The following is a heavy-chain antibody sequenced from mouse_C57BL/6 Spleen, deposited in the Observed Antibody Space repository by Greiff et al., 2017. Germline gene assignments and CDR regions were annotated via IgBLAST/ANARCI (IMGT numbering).Heavy chain of an antibody. Sequence: DVKLVESEGGLVQPGSSMKLSCTASGFTFSDYYMAWVRQVPEKGLEWVANINYDGSSTYYLDSLKSRFIISRDNAKNILYLQMSSLKSEDTATYYCARVYYGSSYLGYAMDYWGQGTSVTVAS. V-gene: IGHV5-16*01. CDR2: INYDGSST. CDR1: GFTFSDYY. D-gene: IGHD1-1*01. CDR3: ARVYYGSSYLGYAMDY. J-gene: IGHJ4*01.